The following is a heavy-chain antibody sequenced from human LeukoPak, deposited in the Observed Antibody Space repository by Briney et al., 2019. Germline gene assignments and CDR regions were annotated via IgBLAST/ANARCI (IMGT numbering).Heavy chain of an antibody. J-gene: IGHJ6*02. CDR3: ARGRYYDSWSGYYSYYYGMDV. CDR1: GYTLTELS. CDR2: FDPEDGET. Sequence: ASVKVSCKVSGYTLTELSMHWVRQAPGKGLEWMGGFDPEDGETIYAQKFQGRVTMTEDTSTDTAYMELSSLRSEDTAVYYCARGRYYDSWSGYYSYYYGMDVWGQGTTVTVSS. D-gene: IGHD3-3*01. V-gene: IGHV1-24*01.